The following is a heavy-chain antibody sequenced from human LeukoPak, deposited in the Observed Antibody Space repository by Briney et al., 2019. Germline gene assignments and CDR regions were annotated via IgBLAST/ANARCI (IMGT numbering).Heavy chain of an antibody. V-gene: IGHV3-9*01. J-gene: IGHJ4*02. CDR2: ISWNSGSI. D-gene: IGHD3-10*01. CDR1: GFSFSRYY. Sequence: GGSLRLSCAASGFSFSRYYMNWVRQAPGKGLEWVSGISWNSGSIGYADSVKGRFTISRDNAKNSLYLQMNSLRAEDTALYYCWSSVRGVTSGYYFDYWGQGTLVTVSS. CDR3: WSSVRGVTSGYYFDY.